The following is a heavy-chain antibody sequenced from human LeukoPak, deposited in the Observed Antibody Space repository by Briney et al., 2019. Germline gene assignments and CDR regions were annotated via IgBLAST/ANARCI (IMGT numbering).Heavy chain of an antibody. CDR2: IYSSGST. Sequence: SETLSLTCTVSGGSITSYCWSWIRQPPGKGLEWIGYIYSSGSTTYNPSLKSRVTISVDTSTNQFFLKLTSVTAADTAVYYCARRAVAENYFDYWGQGTLVTDSS. V-gene: IGHV4-4*08. J-gene: IGHJ4*02. D-gene: IGHD6-19*01. CDR3: ARRAVAENYFDY. CDR1: GGSITSYC.